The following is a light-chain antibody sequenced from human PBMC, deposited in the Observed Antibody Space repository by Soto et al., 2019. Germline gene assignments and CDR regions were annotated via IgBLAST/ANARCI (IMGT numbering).Light chain of an antibody. Sequence: QSVLTQPPSASGTPGQRVTISCSGSSSNIGSNYVYWYQQVPGTAPRLLMYRASQRPSGVPDRFSGSKSGTSASLAISGLQAEDEADYYCCSYAGSYTRVFGGGTKLTVL. CDR1: SSNIGSNY. V-gene: IGLV1-47*01. J-gene: IGLJ2*01. CDR3: CSYAGSYTRV. CDR2: RAS.